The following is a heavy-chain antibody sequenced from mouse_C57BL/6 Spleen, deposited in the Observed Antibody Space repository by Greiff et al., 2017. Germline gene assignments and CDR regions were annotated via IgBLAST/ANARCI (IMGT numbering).Heavy chain of an antibody. CDR3: ARERYGSSYGYAMDY. CDR1: GYAFSSSW. V-gene: IGHV1-82*01. Sequence: QVQLQQSGPELVKPGASVKISCKASGYAFSSSWMNWVKQRPGKGLEWIGRIYPGDGDTNYNGKFKGKATLTADKSSSTAYMQLSSLTSEDSAVYFCARERYGSSYGYAMDYWGQGTSVTVSS. J-gene: IGHJ4*01. D-gene: IGHD1-1*01. CDR2: IYPGDGDT.